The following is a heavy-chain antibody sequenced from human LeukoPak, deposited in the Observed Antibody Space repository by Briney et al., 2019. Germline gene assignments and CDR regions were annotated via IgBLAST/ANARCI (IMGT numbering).Heavy chain of an antibody. CDR2: MNPNSGNT. V-gene: IGHV1-8*01. D-gene: IGHD2-15*01. CDR1: GYTFSSYD. Sequence: ASVKVSCKASGYTFSSYDINWVRQATGQGLEWMGWMNPNSGNTGYAQKFQGRVTMTRNTSISTAYMELSSLRSEDTAVYYCARGSGYCSAGSCYVNWFDPWGQGTPVTVSS. J-gene: IGHJ5*02. CDR3: ARGSGYCSAGSCYVNWFDP.